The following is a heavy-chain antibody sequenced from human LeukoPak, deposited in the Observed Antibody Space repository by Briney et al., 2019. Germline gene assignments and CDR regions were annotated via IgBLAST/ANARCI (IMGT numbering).Heavy chain of an antibody. Sequence: GRSLRLSCAASGFTFSSYGMHWVRQAPGKGLEWVAVISYDGSNKYYADSVKGRFTISRDNSKNTLSLQMNSLRAEDTAVYYCAKNRVDTGYYYYGMDVWGQGTTVTVSS. J-gene: IGHJ6*02. V-gene: IGHV3-30*18. CDR2: ISYDGSNK. CDR3: AKNRVDTGYYYYGMDV. CDR1: GFTFSSYG. D-gene: IGHD5-18*01.